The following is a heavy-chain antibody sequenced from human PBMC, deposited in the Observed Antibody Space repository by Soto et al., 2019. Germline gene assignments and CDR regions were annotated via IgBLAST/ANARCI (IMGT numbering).Heavy chain of an antibody. CDR2: ISHDGGNE. CDR1: RFTFSDYG. D-gene: IGHD2-2*01. Sequence: QVQLVESGGGVVQPGRSLRLSCAASRFTFSDYGMHWVRQAPGKGLEWLAAISHDGGNEYYAEALKSRFTISRDNSHNTLYLQMNSLRTEDTALYYCAISVQSCKGTSCSPEAFDIWGQGTGVTVSS. J-gene: IGHJ3*02. V-gene: IGHV3-30*03. CDR3: AISVQSCKGTSCSPEAFDI.